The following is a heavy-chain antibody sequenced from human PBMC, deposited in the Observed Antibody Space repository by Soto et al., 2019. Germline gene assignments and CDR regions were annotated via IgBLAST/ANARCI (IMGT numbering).Heavy chain of an antibody. V-gene: IGHV1-3*01. CDR2: INAGNGNT. CDR3: EREGYSSSWYYCDY. Sequence: QVQLVQSGAEVKKPGASVKVSCKASGYTFTSYAMHWVRQAPGQRLEWMGWINAGNGNTKYSQKFQGRVTITRDTSASTAYMELSSLRSEDTAVYYCEREGYSSSWYYCDYWGQGTLVTVSS. CDR1: GYTFTSYA. J-gene: IGHJ4*02. D-gene: IGHD6-13*01.